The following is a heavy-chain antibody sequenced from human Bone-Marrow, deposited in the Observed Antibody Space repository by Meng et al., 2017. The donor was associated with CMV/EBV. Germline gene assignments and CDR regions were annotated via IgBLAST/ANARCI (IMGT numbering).Heavy chain of an antibody. CDR2: VTPIVGIP. D-gene: IGHD2-2*01. J-gene: IGHJ5*01. Sequence: SVKVSCKASGGTFGDYTVSWVRQALGQGLEWMGRVTPIVGIPRYAQIFQDRVTITADKFTSTTYMELSGLNSEDTAVYYCATSQCSSANCRDAYNWFDSWGQGTLATVPS. CDR1: GGTFGDYT. CDR3: ATSQCSSANCRDAYNWFDS. V-gene: IGHV1-69*02.